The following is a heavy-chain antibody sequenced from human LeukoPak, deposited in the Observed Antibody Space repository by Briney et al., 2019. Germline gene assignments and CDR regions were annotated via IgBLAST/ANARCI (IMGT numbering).Heavy chain of an antibody. D-gene: IGHD3-3*01. J-gene: IGHJ3*02. CDR2: INPNSGGT. CDR3: ARPRGGYDFWSGYPSLFDI. V-gene: IGHV1-2*02. Sequence: ASVKVTCKASGHTFTGYYMHWVRQAPGQGLEWMGWINPNSGGTNYAQKFQGRVTMTRDTSISTAYMELSRLRSDDTAVYYCARPRGGYDFWSGYPSLFDIWGQGTMVTVSS. CDR1: GHTFTGYY.